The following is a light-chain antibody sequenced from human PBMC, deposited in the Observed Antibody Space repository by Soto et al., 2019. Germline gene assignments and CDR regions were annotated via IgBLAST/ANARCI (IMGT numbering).Light chain of an antibody. Sequence: DIQMTQSPSTLSASVGDRVTITCRASQSISVWLAWYQQKAGKAPNLLIYKASRLESGVPSRYSGCGSETEFTLTISGLQPGESATYYCQQYNSYSPTFGQGTKVEVK. V-gene: IGKV1-5*03. CDR3: QQYNSYSPT. CDR2: KAS. J-gene: IGKJ1*01. CDR1: QSISVW.